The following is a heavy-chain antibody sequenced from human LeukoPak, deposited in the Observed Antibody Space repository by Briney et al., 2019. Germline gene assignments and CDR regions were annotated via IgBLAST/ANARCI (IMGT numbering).Heavy chain of an antibody. V-gene: IGHV3-64*01. CDR3: ARVRDGYNYYYYHYMDV. CDR1: RFTFSSYA. CDR2: ISSNGGST. J-gene: IGHJ6*03. D-gene: IGHD5-24*01. Sequence: GGSLRLSCAASRFTFSSYAMHWVRQAPGEGLEYVSAISSNGGSTYYANSVKGRFTISRDNSKNTLYLQMGSLRAEDMAVYYCARVRDGYNYYYYHYMDVWGKGTTVTVSS.